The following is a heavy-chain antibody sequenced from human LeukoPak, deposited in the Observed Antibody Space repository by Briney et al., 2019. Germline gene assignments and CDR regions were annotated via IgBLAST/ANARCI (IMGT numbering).Heavy chain of an antibody. CDR2: ISGSGGST. Sequence: GGSLRLSCAASGFTFSSYAMSWVRQAPGKGLEWVSAISGSGGSTYYADSVKGRFTISRDNAKNSLYLQMNSLRAEDTAVYYCARGAASGYDYDYWGQGTLVTVSS. J-gene: IGHJ4*02. D-gene: IGHD5-12*01. V-gene: IGHV3-23*01. CDR3: ARGAASGYDYDY. CDR1: GFTFSSYA.